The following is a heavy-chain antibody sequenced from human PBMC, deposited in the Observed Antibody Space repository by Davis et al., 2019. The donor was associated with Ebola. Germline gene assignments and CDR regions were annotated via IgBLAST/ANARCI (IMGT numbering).Heavy chain of an antibody. D-gene: IGHD5-12*01. CDR2: INPNDART. CDR1: GYTFTSYH. V-gene: IGHV1-46*03. J-gene: IGHJ3*02. CDR3: TTPGGQDSGYDVFDI. Sequence: ASVKVFCKASGYTFTSYHMHWVRHHPGQGLQWMGMINPNDARTIYAQKFQGRVTVTRDTSTTTVYMDLSSLRSEDTALYYCTTPGGQDSGYDVFDIKGQGTMVTVSS.